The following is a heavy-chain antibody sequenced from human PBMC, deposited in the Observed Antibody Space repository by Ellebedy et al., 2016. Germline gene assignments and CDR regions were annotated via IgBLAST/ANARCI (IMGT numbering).Heavy chain of an antibody. CDR1: GFTFTTYT. CDR2: INSRGNFI. CDR3: TRGSDLDAFDL. V-gene: IGHV3-48*02. Sequence: GGSLRLXCVASGFTFTTYTVHWVRQAPGKGLECLSYINSRGNFIYYTDSVRGRFTISRDDAKNSVYLQMNSLRDEDTAVYYCTRGSDLDAFDLWGQGTRVTVSS. J-gene: IGHJ3*01.